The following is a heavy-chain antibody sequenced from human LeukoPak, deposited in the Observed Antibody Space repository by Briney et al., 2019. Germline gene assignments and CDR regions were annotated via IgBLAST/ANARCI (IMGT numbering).Heavy chain of an antibody. CDR1: GFTFTNAW. CDR3: ATDLGATMIRGVIVS. Sequence: GGSLRLSCAASGFTFTNAWMTWVRQAPGKGLEWIGRIKSKGDGETTDYASFVKGGFSMSRDDARATMFLQMYSLEAEDTAVYYCATDLGATMIRGVIVSWGQGALVTVSS. V-gene: IGHV3-15*05. J-gene: IGHJ4*02. CDR2: IKSKGDGETT. D-gene: IGHD3-10*01.